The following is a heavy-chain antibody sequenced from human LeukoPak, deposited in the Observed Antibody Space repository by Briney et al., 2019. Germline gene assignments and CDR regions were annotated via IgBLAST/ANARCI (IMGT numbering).Heavy chain of an antibody. J-gene: IGHJ6*03. D-gene: IGHD3-10*01. Sequence: ASVKVSCKASGYTFTSYDINWVRQATGQGLEWMGWMNPNSGNTGGAQKFQGRVTMARNTSISTAYMELSSLRSEDTAVYYCARGAWFRELLWYYYYMDVWGKGTTVTVSS. CDR2: MNPNSGNT. V-gene: IGHV1-8*01. CDR3: ARGAWFRELLWYYYYMDV. CDR1: GYTFTSYD.